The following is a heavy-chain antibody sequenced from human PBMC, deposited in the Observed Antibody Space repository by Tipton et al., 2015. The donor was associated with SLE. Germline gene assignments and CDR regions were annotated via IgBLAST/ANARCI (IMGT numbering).Heavy chain of an antibody. CDR1: GGSISSSSYY. J-gene: IGHJ3*02. CDR2: IYYSGNT. D-gene: IGHD3-16*02. V-gene: IGHV4-39*07. Sequence: LRLSCTVSGGSISSSSYYWGWIRQPPGKGLEWIGSIYYSGNTYYSPSLESRVTISVDTSKKQFSLKLSSVTAADTAVYYCAQAHLWGSYRYASDIWGQGTMVTVSS. CDR3: AQAHLWGSYRYASDI.